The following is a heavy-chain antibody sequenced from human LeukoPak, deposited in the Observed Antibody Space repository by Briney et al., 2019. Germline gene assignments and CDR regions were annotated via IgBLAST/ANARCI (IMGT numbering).Heavy chain of an antibody. Sequence: SETLSLTCTVSGGSISSGGYYWSWIRQHPGRGLEWIVYIYYSGSTYYNPSLKSRVTISVDTSKNQFSLKLSSVTAADTAVYYCARDQRLRFLEWPRFFGFDPWGQGTLVTVSS. V-gene: IGHV4-31*03. J-gene: IGHJ5*02. CDR3: ARDQRLRFLEWPRFFGFDP. CDR2: IYYSGST. D-gene: IGHD3-3*01. CDR1: GGSISSGGYY.